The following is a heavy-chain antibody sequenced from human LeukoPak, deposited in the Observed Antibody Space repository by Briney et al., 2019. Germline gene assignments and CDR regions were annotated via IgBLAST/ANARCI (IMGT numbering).Heavy chain of an antibody. Sequence: SETLSLTCTVSGGSISSYHWSWIRQPPGKGLEWIGYIYYSGSTNYNPSLKSRVTISVDTSKNQFSLKLSSVTAADTAVYYCARDGGGSYHFDYWGQGTLVTVSS. CDR1: GGSISSYH. CDR3: ARDGGGSYHFDY. D-gene: IGHD1-26*01. V-gene: IGHV4-59*01. J-gene: IGHJ4*02. CDR2: IYYSGST.